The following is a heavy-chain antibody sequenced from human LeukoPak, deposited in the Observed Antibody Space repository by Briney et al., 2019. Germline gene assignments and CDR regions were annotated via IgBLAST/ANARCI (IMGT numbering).Heavy chain of an antibody. J-gene: IGHJ4*02. CDR3: ASKFVGATTLDY. CDR1: GGTFSSYA. Sequence: GASVKVSCKASGGTFSSYAISWVRQAPGQGLEWMGRIIPIVGTANYAQKFQGRVRITTDESKSTAYMELSSLRSEDTAVYYCASKFVGATTLDYWGQGTLVTVSS. D-gene: IGHD1-26*01. V-gene: IGHV1-69*05. CDR2: IIPIVGTA.